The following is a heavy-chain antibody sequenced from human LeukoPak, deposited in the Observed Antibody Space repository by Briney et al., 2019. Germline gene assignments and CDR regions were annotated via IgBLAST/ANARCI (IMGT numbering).Heavy chain of an antibody. CDR2: IKQDGSEK. CDR3: ARAHSGSYFNWFDP. D-gene: IGHD1-26*01. Sequence: NIKQDGSEKYYVDSVKGRFTISRDNAKNSLYLQMNSLRAEDTAVYYCARAHSGSYFNWFDPWGQGTLVTVSS. V-gene: IGHV3-7*01. J-gene: IGHJ5*02.